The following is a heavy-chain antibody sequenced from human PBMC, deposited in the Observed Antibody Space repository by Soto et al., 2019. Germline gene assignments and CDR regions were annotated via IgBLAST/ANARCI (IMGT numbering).Heavy chain of an antibody. V-gene: IGHV5-51*01. CDR3: ARWRYRGITGTSGYGMDV. Sequence: PGESLKISCKGSGYSFTSYWIGWVRQMPGKGLEWMGIIYPGDSDTRYSPSFQGQVTISADKSISTAYLQWSSLKASDTAMYYCARWRYRGITGTSGYGMDVWGQGTTVTSP. CDR1: GYSFTSYW. J-gene: IGHJ6*02. CDR2: IYPGDSDT. D-gene: IGHD1-7*01.